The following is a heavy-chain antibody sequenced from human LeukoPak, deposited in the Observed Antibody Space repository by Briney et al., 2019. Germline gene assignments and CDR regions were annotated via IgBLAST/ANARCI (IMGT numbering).Heavy chain of an antibody. J-gene: IGHJ4*02. Sequence: GGSLRLSCAASGFRFSNYGMHWVRQAPGKGLEGVALIWYDGSNKYYADSVKGRFTISRDNPKNTLYLQMNSLRAEDTAVYYCGTVRGPDSSRWYSDYWGQGTLVTVSS. CDR3: GTVRGPDSSRWYSDY. D-gene: IGHD6-13*01. V-gene: IGHV3-33*01. CDR2: IWYDGSNK. CDR1: GFRFSNYG.